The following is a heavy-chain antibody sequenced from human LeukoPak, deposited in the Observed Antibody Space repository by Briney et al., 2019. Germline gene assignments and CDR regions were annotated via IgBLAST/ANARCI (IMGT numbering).Heavy chain of an antibody. CDR2: INAGNGNT. V-gene: IGHV1-3*01. Sequence: ASVKVSCKASGYTFTSYAMHWVLQAPGQRLEWMGWINAGNGNTKYSQQFQGRVTINRDTSASTAYMELSSLRSEDTAVYYCAREGYCSGGSCYWASKEFDYWGQGTLVTVSS. CDR3: AREGYCSGGSCYWASKEFDY. J-gene: IGHJ4*02. D-gene: IGHD2-15*01. CDR1: GYTFTSYA.